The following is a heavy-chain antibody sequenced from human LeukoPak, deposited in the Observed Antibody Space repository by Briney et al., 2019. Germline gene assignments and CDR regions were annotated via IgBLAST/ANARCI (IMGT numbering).Heavy chain of an antibody. Sequence: PSETLSLTCTVSGGSVNSGNYYWSWIRQPPGKGPEWIAYIFYSGSTNYNPSLKSRVTMSIDTSKNQFSLRLSSVTAADTAFYYCTASYTSGFPEIDYWGQGTLVTVSS. J-gene: IGHJ4*02. CDR1: GGSVNSGNYY. V-gene: IGHV4-61*01. CDR2: IFYSGST. D-gene: IGHD6-19*01. CDR3: TASYTSGFPEIDY.